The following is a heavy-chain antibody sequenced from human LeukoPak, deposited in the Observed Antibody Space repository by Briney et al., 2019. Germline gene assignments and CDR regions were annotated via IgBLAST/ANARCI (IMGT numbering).Heavy chain of an antibody. J-gene: IGHJ6*02. D-gene: IGHD3-3*01. Sequence: ASVKVSCKASGYTFTGYYMHWVRQAPGQGLEWMGWINPNSGGTNYAQKFQGRVTITSDTSISTAYMELSRLRSDDTAVYYCARVRTIFGVVIHYYYYGMDVWGQGTTVTVSS. CDR3: ARVRTIFGVVIHYYYYGMDV. CDR2: INPNSGGT. V-gene: IGHV1-2*02. CDR1: GYTFTGYY.